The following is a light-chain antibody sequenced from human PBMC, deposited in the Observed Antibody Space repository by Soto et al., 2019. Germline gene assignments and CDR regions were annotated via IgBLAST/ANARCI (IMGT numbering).Light chain of an antibody. Sequence: QSALTQPASVSGSPAQSITISCTGSSSDIGDYNFVSWYQQHPGKAPKLMIYGVSLRPSGVSDRFSGSKSGNTASLTISGLQAGDEADYYCSSYTSTSPPFLFGTGTKLTVL. CDR3: SSYTSTSPPFL. CDR2: GVS. V-gene: IGLV2-14*01. CDR1: SSDIGDYNF. J-gene: IGLJ1*01.